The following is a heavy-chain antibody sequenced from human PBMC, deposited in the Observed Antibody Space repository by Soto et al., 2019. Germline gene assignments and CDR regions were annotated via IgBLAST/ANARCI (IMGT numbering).Heavy chain of an antibody. D-gene: IGHD3-22*01. CDR1: GFTFSSYS. J-gene: IGHJ4*02. Sequence: PGGSLRLSCAASGFTFSSYSMNWVRQAPGKGLEWVSYISSSSTIYYADSVKGRFTISRDNAKNSLYLQMNSLRDEDTAVYYCARDSSFDASSGYLDYWGQGTLVTVSS. V-gene: IGHV3-48*02. CDR3: ARDSSFDASSGYLDY. CDR2: ISSSSTI.